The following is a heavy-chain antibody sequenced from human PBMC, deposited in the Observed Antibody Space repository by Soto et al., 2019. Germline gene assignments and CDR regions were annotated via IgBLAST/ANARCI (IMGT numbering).Heavy chain of an antibody. J-gene: IGHJ3*02. D-gene: IGHD3-10*01. CDR3: ARRAIMGFGELFNAFDI. CDR2: IYHSGST. V-gene: IGHV4-4*02. CDR1: SGSISSSNW. Sequence: SETLSLTCAVSSGSISSSNWWSWVRQPPGKGLEWIGEIYHSGSTNYNPSLKSRVTISVDKSKNQFSLKLSSVTAADTAVYYCARRAIMGFGELFNAFDIWGQGTMVTVSS.